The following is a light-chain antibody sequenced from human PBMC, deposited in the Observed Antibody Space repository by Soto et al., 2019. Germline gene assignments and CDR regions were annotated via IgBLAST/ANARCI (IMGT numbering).Light chain of an antibody. CDR1: QSSNW. CDR2: KAS. Sequence: DIQMTQSPSTLSASVGDRVTITCRASQSSNWLAWYQQKPGKAPKLLIYKASSLESGVPSRVSGSGSGTEFTLTISSLQPDDFATYYCQQYNNYSPRTFGQGTKVEIK. CDR3: QQYNNYSPRT. J-gene: IGKJ1*01. V-gene: IGKV1-5*03.